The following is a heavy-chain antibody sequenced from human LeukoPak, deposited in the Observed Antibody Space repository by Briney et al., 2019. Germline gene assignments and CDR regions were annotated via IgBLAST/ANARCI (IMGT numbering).Heavy chain of an antibody. CDR1: GFTFSNYA. CDR3: AKGLQRTPYYYYGMDV. CDR2: ISYDGSNK. J-gene: IGHJ6*02. Sequence: GGSLRLSCAASGFTFSNYAMHWVRQAPGKGLEWVAVISYDGSNKYYADSVKGRFTISRDNSKNTLYLQMNSLRVEDTAVYYCAKGLQRTPYYYYGMDVWGQGTTVTVSS. V-gene: IGHV3-30*04. D-gene: IGHD2-2*01.